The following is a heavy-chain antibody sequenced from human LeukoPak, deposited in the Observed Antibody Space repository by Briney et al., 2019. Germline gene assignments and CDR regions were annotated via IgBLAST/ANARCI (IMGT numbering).Heavy chain of an antibody. CDR1: GGPFSAYY. CDR3: ARGVDDSATFFYSYYMDV. Sequence: SETLSLTCAVYGGPFSAYYYYWSWIRQPPGRGLEWIGEISHSGSTNDNPSLKSRVTISIDTSKNQFSLRLSSVTAADTAVYYCARGVDDSATFFYSYYMDVWGKGTTVTVSS. V-gene: IGHV4-34*01. CDR2: ISHSGST. D-gene: IGHD2/OR15-2a*01. J-gene: IGHJ6*03.